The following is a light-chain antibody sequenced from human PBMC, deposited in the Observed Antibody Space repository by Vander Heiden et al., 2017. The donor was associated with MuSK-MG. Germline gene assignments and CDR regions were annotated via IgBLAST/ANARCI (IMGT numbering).Light chain of an antibody. CDR3: HQVDNFPET. CDR1: QSVFQSSDNKDF. V-gene: IGKV4-1*01. Sequence: DIVMTQSPDSLAVSLGERATINCKSSQSVFQSSDNKDFLAWYQQKPGLPPKLLIYWASTRESGVPDRFSGSGSGTDFTLTISSLQAEDVAVYYCHQVDNFPETFGQGTKLEIK. CDR2: WAS. J-gene: IGKJ2*01.